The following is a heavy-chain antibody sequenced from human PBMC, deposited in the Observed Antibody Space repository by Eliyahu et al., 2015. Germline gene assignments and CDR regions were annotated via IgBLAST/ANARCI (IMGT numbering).Heavy chain of an antibody. CDR2: VSHSGNT. Sequence: QVQLQESGPGLVKPSGTLSLTCAVSGGSISNSNWWSWVRQPPGKGLEWXGEVSHSGNTNYNPSLKSRVTISVDKSKNQFSLKLSSVTAADTAVYYCARGYSGYDCFDYWGQGTLVTVSS. CDR1: GGSISNSNW. V-gene: IGHV4-4*02. CDR3: ARGYSGYDCFDY. D-gene: IGHD5-12*01. J-gene: IGHJ4*02.